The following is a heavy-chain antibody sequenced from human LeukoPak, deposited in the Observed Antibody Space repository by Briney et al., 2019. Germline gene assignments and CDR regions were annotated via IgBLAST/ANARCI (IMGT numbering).Heavy chain of an antibody. J-gene: IGHJ4*02. Sequence: GGSLRLSCAASEFTFSTYNMNWVRQAPGKGLEWVSYISSSSSTIYYADSVKGRFTISRDNAKNSLFLQMNSLRAEDTAVYYCARDLIVGTTYFDYWGQGTLVTVSS. CDR3: ARDLIVGTTYFDY. V-gene: IGHV3-48*04. D-gene: IGHD1-26*01. CDR2: ISSSSSTI. CDR1: EFTFSTYN.